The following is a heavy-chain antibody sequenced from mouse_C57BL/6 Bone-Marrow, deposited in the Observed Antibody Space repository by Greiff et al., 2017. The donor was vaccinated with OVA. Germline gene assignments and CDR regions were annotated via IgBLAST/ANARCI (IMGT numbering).Heavy chain of an antibody. CDR2: INPNNGGT. V-gene: IGHV1-26*01. CDR1: GYTFTDYY. J-gene: IGHJ3*01. Sequence: EVQLQQSGPELVKPGASVTLSCKASGYTFTDYYMNWVKQSHGKSLEWIGDINPNNGGTSYNQKFKGKATLTVDKSSSTAYMELRSLTSEDSAVYYCARKGPGAWFAYWGQGTLVTVSA. CDR3: ARKGPGAWFAY.